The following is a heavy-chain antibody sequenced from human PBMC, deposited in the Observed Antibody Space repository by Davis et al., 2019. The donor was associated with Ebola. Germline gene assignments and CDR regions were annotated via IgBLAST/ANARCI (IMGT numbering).Heavy chain of an antibody. V-gene: IGHV3-21*01. J-gene: IGHJ6*04. Sequence: AGSLTLSCAASGFTFSSSSMNWVRQAPRKGLDWVSSISSSSSYIYYADSVKGRFTISRDNSKNTLYLQMNSLRAEDTAVYYCASRGTIVAGSFYYYGMDVWGKGTTVTVSS. CDR1: GFTFSSSS. D-gene: IGHD5-12*01. CDR3: ASRGTIVAGSFYYYGMDV. CDR2: ISSSSSYI.